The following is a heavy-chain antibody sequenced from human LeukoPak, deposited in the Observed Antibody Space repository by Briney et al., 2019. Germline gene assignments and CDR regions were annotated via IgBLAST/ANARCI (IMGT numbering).Heavy chain of an antibody. CDR2: IKQDGSEK. CDR3: ARNGGGWDLDY. V-gene: IGHV3-7*01. CDR1: GFIFSSYW. D-gene: IGHD6-19*01. Sequence: GSLRLSCAASGFIFSSYWISWVRQPPGKGLEWVANIKQDGSEKSYVHSVRGRFTISRDNAKNSLYLQMSSLRAEDTAVYYCARNGGGWDLDYWGQGTLVTVSS. J-gene: IGHJ4*02.